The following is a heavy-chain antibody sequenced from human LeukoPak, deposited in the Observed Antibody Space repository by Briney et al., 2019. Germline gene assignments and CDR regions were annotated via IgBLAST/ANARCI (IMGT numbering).Heavy chain of an antibody. CDR3: ARSPVEVDGFDI. D-gene: IGHD2-2*01. V-gene: IGHV4-30-2*01. Sequence: KPSETLSLTCAVSGGSFSSGGYSWSWIRQPPGKGLEWIGYIYHSGSTYYNPSLRGRVTISVDRSKNQFSLNLSSVTAADTAVYYCARSPVEVDGFDIWGQGTMVTVSS. CDR1: GGSFSSGGYS. J-gene: IGHJ3*02. CDR2: IYHSGST.